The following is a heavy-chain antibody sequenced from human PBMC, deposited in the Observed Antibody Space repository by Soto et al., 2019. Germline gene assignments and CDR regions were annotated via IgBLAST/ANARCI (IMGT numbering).Heavy chain of an antibody. Sequence: SLKISCKGSGYSFTSYWISWVRQMPGKGLEWMGRIDPSDSYTNYSPSFQGHVTISADKSIGTAYLQWSSLKASDTAMYYCARQLDYDSSGYLFDYWGQGTLVTVSS. J-gene: IGHJ4*02. D-gene: IGHD3-22*01. CDR1: GYSFTSYW. CDR3: ARQLDYDSSGYLFDY. CDR2: IDPSDSYT. V-gene: IGHV5-10-1*01.